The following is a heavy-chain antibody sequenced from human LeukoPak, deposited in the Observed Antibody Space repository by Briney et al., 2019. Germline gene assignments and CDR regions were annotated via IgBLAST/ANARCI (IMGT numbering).Heavy chain of an antibody. J-gene: IGHJ4*02. CDR2: ISSSSSYI. D-gene: IGHD5-12*01. CDR1: GFTFSSYS. Sequence: GGSLRLSCAASGFTFSSYSMNWVRQAPGKGLEWVSSISSSSSYIYYADSVKGRFTISRDNSKNTLYLQMNSLRAEDAAVYYCARGPSGYHNTGGQGTLVTVSS. CDR3: ARGPSGYHNT. V-gene: IGHV3-21*01.